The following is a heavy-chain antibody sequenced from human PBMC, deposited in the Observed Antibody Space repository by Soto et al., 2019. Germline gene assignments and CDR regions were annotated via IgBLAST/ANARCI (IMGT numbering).Heavy chain of an antibody. CDR1: GGSFSGHY. D-gene: IGHD1-26*01. J-gene: IGHJ4*02. Sequence: SETLSLTCAVYGGSFSGHYWSWIRQPPGKGLEWIGEINHSGGTSYNPSLKSRVTISVDTSKNQFSLKLSSVTAADTAVYYCARRLNGSPFDYWGQGTLVIVSS. CDR2: INHSGGT. CDR3: ARRLNGSPFDY. V-gene: IGHV4-34*01.